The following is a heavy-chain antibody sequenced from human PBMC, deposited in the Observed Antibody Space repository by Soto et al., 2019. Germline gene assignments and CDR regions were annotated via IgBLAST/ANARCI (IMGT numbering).Heavy chain of an antibody. D-gene: IGHD1-1*01. CDR2: ITWNSGSK. CDR3: TTTYPNDDSRVVAY. J-gene: IGHJ4*02. CDR1: GFTFDDYA. Sequence: EVQLVESVGGLVQPGRSLRLSCAASGFTFDDYAMHWVRQPPGKGLEWVSGITWNSGSKDYADSVKGRFTISRDNRKNSLYLQMNSLRGEDTALYYCTTTYPNDDSRVVAYWGQGTLVTVSS. V-gene: IGHV3-9*01.